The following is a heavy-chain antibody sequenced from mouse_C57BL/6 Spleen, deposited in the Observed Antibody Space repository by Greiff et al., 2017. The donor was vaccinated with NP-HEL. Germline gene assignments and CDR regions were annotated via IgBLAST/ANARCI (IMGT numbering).Heavy chain of an antibody. Sequence: VQLQQPGAELVRPGSSVKLSCKASGYTFTSYDINWVKQRPGQGLEWIGWIYPRDGSTKYNEKFKGKATLTVDTSSSTAYMELHSLTSEDSAVYFCARGEAFAYWGQGTLVTVSA. J-gene: IGHJ3*01. V-gene: IGHV1-85*01. CDR2: IYPRDGST. CDR3: ARGEAFAY. CDR1: GYTFTSYD.